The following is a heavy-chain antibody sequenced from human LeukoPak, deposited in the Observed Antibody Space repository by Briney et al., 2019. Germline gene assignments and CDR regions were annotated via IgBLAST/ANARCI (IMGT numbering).Heavy chain of an antibody. CDR3: TTHYYYGMDV. V-gene: IGHV3-73*01. J-gene: IGHJ6*02. Sequence: GGSLRLSCAASGFTFSGSAMLWVRQASGKGLEWVGRIRSKANNYATAYAASVKGRFAISRDDSKNTAFLQMNSLKTEDTAVYYCTTHYYYGMDVWGQGTTVTVSS. CDR1: GFTFSGSA. CDR2: IRSKANNYAT.